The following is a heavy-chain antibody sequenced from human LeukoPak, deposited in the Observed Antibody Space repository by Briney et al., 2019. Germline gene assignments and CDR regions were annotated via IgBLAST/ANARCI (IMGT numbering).Heavy chain of an antibody. V-gene: IGHV3-48*01. CDR2: ISSSSSTI. J-gene: IGHJ4*02. Sequence: GGSLRLSCAASGFTFSSYSMNWVRQALGKGLEWVSYISSSSSTIYYADSVKGRFTISRDNAKNSLYLQMNSLRAEDTAVYYCARHYGSGSYYKPFDYWGQGTLVTVSS. D-gene: IGHD3-10*01. CDR3: ARHYGSGSYYKPFDY. CDR1: GFTFSSYS.